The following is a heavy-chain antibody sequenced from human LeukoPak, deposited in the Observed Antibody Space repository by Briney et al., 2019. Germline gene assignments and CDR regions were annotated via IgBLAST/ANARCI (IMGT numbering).Heavy chain of an antibody. CDR2: IFPADSDT. Sequence: GESLKISSKGSGYSFTNYWIGWVRQMPGKGLEWMGIIFPADSDTRYSPSFQGQVTISADKFISTSYLQWSSLKASDTAMYYCARSGYSGYEGDYWGQGTLVTVSS. CDR1: GYSFTNYW. J-gene: IGHJ4*02. D-gene: IGHD5-12*01. V-gene: IGHV5-51*01. CDR3: ARSGYSGYEGDY.